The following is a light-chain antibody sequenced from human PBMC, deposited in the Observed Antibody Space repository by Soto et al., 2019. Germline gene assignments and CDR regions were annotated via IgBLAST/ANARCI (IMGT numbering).Light chain of an antibody. J-gene: IGKJ1*01. CDR1: QSVSSSH. V-gene: IGKV3-20*01. CDR3: QQHSSSPPSWT. CDR2: GAS. Sequence: EIVLTQSPGTLSLSAGERATLFCRASQSVSSSHLAWYQQKPGQSPRLLIYGASSRFTGIPDRFSGSGSGTDLTLTISSLEPEDFAVYYCQQHSSSPPSWTFGQGTKVEIK.